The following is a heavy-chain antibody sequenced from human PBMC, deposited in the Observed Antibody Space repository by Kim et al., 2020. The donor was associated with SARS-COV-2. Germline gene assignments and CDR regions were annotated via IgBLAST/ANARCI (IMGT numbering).Heavy chain of an antibody. J-gene: IGHJ6*02. CDR1: GYTFTSYD. D-gene: IGHD6-19*01. CDR2: MNPNSGNT. V-gene: IGHV1-8*01. Sequence: ASVKVSCKASGYTFTSYDINWVRQDTGQGLEWMGWMNPNSGNTGYAQKFQGRVTMTRNTSISTAYMELSSLRSEDTAVYYCAVWLETNYYYYGMDVWGQGTTVTVSS. CDR3: AVWLETNYYYYGMDV.